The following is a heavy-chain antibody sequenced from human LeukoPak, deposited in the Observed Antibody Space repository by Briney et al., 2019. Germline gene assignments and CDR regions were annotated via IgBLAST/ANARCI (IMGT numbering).Heavy chain of an antibody. J-gene: IGHJ4*02. V-gene: IGHV4-31*03. CDR3: ARQAYTPLWEFDY. CDR1: GGSISSGGYY. Sequence: SEALSLTCTVSGGSISSGGYYWSWIRQHPGKGLEWIGYIYYSGSTYYNPSLKSRVTISVDTSKNQISLKLTSVTAADTAVYYCARQAYTPLWEFDYWGQGTLVTVSS. CDR2: IYYSGST. D-gene: IGHD1-26*01.